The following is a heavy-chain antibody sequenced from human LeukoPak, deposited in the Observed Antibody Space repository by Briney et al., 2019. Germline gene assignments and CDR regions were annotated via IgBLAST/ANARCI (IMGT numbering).Heavy chain of an antibody. J-gene: IGHJ4*02. CDR1: GFTVSSNY. CDR3: ASTGLYDSSGYYPDIDY. V-gene: IGHV3-53*01. Sequence: GGSLRLSCAASGFTVSSNYMSWVRQPPGKGLEWVSVIYTGGSTYYADSVKGRFTISRDNSKNTLYLQMNSLRAEDTAVYYCASTGLYDSSGYYPDIDYWGQGTLVTVSS. D-gene: IGHD3-22*01. CDR2: IYTGGST.